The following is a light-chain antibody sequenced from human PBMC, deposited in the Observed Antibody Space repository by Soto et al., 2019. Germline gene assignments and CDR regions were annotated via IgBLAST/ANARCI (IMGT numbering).Light chain of an antibody. CDR3: QQIYSTLT. CDR1: QRISSY. CDR2: AAS. Sequence: DIQMTQSPSSLSASVGDRVTITCRASQRISSYLNWYQQKPGKATKLLIYAASSLQSGVPSRFSESISATDFSLTISSLQPEDFATYDCQQIYSTLTFGGGTKVEIK. V-gene: IGKV1-39*01. J-gene: IGKJ4*01.